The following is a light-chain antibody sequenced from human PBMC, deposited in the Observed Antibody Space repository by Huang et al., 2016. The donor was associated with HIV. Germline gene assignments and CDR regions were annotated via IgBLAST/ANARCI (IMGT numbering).Light chain of an antibody. CDR1: QSISSY. CDR3: QQTYIIPIT. J-gene: IGKJ2*01. CDR2: AAS. Sequence: DIQMTQSPFSLSASVGDRVTNTCRASQSISSYLNWYQQKPGKAPKILIYAASTLQSGIPSRFSGSGAGTDFTLTITSLQPEDFATYYCQQTYIIPITFGQGTKLEIK. V-gene: IGKV1-39*01.